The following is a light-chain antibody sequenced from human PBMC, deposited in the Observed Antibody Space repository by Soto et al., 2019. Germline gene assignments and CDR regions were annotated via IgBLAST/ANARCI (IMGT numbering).Light chain of an antibody. Sequence: HSVLTQPASVXESPGQSITISCTGSSNDIGTYEYVSWHQHHPGRAPKLIIFGVNDRPSGISDRFSGSKSGNTASLTIFGLQIEDEAVYYCSSYTTGSTLPWVFGTGTKVTVL. CDR1: SNDIGTYEY. CDR2: GVN. V-gene: IGLV2-14*01. CDR3: SSYTTGSTLPWV. J-gene: IGLJ1*01.